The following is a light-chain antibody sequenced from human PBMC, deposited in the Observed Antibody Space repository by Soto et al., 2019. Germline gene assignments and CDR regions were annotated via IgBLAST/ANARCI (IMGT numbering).Light chain of an antibody. CDR2: GTS. CDR1: HDIDSSN. V-gene: IGKV3-20*01. J-gene: IGKJ4*02. CDR3: HLYGGSPPVT. Sequence: VVLTQSPDTLSVSAGARLTLSCRVSHDIDSSNLSWYQQRPGQAPRLLIHGTSNRAAGVPERFSGSGYRTDFTLTISSLETEDFAVYYCHLYGGSPPVTFGGGTKVEIK.